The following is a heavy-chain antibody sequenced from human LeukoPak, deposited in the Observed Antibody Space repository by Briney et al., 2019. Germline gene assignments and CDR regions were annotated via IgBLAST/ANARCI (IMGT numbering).Heavy chain of an antibody. CDR3: ARGDASGRPGIGFDF. V-gene: IGHV4-59*01. D-gene: IGHD1-26*01. CDR1: GGSISNSY. CDR2: FHDSEST. J-gene: IGHJ4*02. Sequence: SETLSFTGTVSGGSISNSYWSWIRQPPGKGLEWIGFFHDSESTNYNPSLKSRVSISLDTSKNQVSLWLSSVPAADTAVYYCARGDASGRPGIGFDFWGQGTLVTVSS.